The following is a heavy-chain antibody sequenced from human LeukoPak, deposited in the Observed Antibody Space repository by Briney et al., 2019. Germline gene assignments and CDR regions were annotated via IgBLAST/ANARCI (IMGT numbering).Heavy chain of an antibody. J-gene: IGHJ4*02. CDR2: ISSSSSTI. D-gene: IGHD2-2*02. V-gene: IGHV3-48*01. Sequence: GGSLRLSCAASGFTFSSYRMNWVRQAPGKGLEWVSYISSSSSTIYYADSVKGRFTISRDNAKNSLYLQMNSLRAEDTAVYYCARGGVYIRFPEGYWGQGTLVTVSS. CDR3: ARGGVYIRFPEGY. CDR1: GFTFSSYR.